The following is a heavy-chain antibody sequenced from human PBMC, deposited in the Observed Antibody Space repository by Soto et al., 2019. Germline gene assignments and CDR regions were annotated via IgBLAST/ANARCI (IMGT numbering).Heavy chain of an antibody. D-gene: IGHD2-21*02. CDR3: AREGPYCGGDCYNYGMDV. CDR1: CGSFSGYY. J-gene: IGHJ6*02. CDR2: INHSGST. V-gene: IGHV4-34*01. Sequence: SETLSLTCAVYCGSFSGYYWSWIRQPPGKGLEWIGEINHSGSTNYNPSLKSRVTISVDTSKNQFSLKLSSVTAADTAVYYCAREGPYCGGDCYNYGMDVWGQGTTVTVSS.